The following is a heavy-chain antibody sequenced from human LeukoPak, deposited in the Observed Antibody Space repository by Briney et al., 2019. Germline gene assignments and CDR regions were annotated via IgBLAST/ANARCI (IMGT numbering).Heavy chain of an antibody. Sequence: SVKVSCKASGGTFSSHAISWVRQAPGQGLEWMGGIIPIFGTANYAQKFQGRVTITADESTSTAYMELSSLRSEDTAVYYCARRFLSGYYYVGWFDPWGQGTLVTVSS. CDR3: ARRFLSGYYYVGWFDP. CDR1: GGTFSSHA. CDR2: IIPIFGTA. V-gene: IGHV1-69*13. J-gene: IGHJ5*02. D-gene: IGHD3-22*01.